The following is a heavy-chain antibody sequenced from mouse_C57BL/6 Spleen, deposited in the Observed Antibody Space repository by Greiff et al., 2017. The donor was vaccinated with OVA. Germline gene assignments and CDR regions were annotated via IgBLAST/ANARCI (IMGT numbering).Heavy chain of an antibody. Sequence: DVHLVESGGGLVKPGGSLKLSCAASGFTFSDYGMHWVRQAPEKGLEWVAYISSGSSTIYYADTVKGRFTISRDNAKNTLFLQMTSLRSEDTAMYYCARDTTPWYFDVWGTGTTVTVSS. J-gene: IGHJ1*03. CDR1: GFTFSDYG. CDR2: ISSGSSTI. D-gene: IGHD1-1*01. V-gene: IGHV5-17*01. CDR3: ARDTTPWYFDV.